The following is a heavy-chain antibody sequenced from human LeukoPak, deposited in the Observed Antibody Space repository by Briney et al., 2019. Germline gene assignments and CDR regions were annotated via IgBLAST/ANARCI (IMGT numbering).Heavy chain of an antibody. Sequence: SETLSLTCAVYGGSFSGYYWTWIRQPPGKGLEWIGEINHSGSTNYNPSLKSRVTISVDTSKNQFSLKLSSVTAADTAVYYCARRGSSSFYYYYYMDVWGKGTTVTVSS. D-gene: IGHD6-13*01. CDR2: INHSGST. J-gene: IGHJ6*03. V-gene: IGHV4-34*01. CDR3: ARRGSSSFYYYYYMDV. CDR1: GGSFSGYY.